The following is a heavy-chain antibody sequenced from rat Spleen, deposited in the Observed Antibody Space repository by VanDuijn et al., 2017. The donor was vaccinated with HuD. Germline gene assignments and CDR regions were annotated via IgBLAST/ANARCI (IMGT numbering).Heavy chain of an antibody. V-gene: IGHV2-43*01. CDR2: IWTGGST. Sequence: QVQLKESGPGLVQPSQTLSLTCTVSGFSLTSYHVSWVRQPPGKGLEWMGVIWTGGSTNYNSALKSRLSISRDTSKSQVFLKMNSLRTEDIATYYCARQDNYVGFAYWGQGTLVTVSS. D-gene: IGHD1-10*01. J-gene: IGHJ3*01. CDR3: ARQDNYVGFAY. CDR1: GFSLTSYH.